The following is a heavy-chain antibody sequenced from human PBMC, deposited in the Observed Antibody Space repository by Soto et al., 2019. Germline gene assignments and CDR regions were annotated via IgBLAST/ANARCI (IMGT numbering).Heavy chain of an antibody. D-gene: IGHD3-10*01. CDR2: ISGSGGVT. CDR1: GFTCRNYD. J-gene: IGHJ4*02. V-gene: IGHV3-23*01. Sequence: EVQLWESGGGLVQPGGSLRLTCVASGFTCRNYDMRWVRQAPGKGLEWVSGISGSGGVTYYADSVKGRFTISRDNSKNTLYLQMNSLRANDTAVYYCAKDRQFRSYYESAGHYNNWGQGTLVTVSS. CDR3: AKDRQFRSYYESAGHYNN.